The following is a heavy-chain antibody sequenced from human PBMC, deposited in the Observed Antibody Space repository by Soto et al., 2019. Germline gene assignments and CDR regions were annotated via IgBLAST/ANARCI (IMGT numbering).Heavy chain of an antibody. D-gene: IGHD3-9*01. V-gene: IGHV3-23*01. CDR2: ISGSGGST. CDR3: AKPSVRYFDWLFHFDY. CDR1: GFTFSSYA. Sequence: GGSLRLSCAASGFTFSSYAMSWVRQAPGKGLEWVSAISGSGGSTYYADSVKGRFTISRDNSKNTLYLQMNSLRAEDTAVYYCAKPSVRYFDWLFHFDYWGQGTLVTVSS. J-gene: IGHJ4*02.